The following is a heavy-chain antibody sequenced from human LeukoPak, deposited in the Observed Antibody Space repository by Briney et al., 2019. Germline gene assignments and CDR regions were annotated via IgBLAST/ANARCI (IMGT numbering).Heavy chain of an antibody. CDR3: TRDWVNKAYDP. D-gene: IGHD3-16*01. J-gene: IGHJ4*02. Sequence: ASVKVSCKGSGHIFTGYRHWVRQAPGQGLEWMAWIHAETGVTYYAQKFQGRVTLTRDTSISTDYMQLTRLRSDDTARYYCTRDWVNKAYDPWGQGTLVAVSS. CDR2: IHAETGVT. CDR1: GHIFTGY. V-gene: IGHV1-2*02.